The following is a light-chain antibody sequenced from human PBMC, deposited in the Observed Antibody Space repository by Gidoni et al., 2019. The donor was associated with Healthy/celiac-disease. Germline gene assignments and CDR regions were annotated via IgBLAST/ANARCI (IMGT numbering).Light chain of an antibody. CDR1: QGISSY. CDR2: AAS. Sequence: DIQLTQSPSFLSASVGDRVTITCRASQGISSYLAWYQQKPGKAPKLLIYAASTLQSGVPSRFSGSGSGTEFTLTISSLQPEDFATYYCQQLNSQRATFGPGTKVDIK. CDR3: QQLNSQRAT. V-gene: IGKV1-9*01. J-gene: IGKJ3*01.